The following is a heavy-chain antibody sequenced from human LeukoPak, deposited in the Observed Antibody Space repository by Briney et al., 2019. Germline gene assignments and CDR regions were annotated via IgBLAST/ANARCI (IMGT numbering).Heavy chain of an antibody. D-gene: IGHD3-22*01. J-gene: IGHJ3*02. CDR1: GGSISSYY. CDR2: IYTSGST. CDR3: ARVWGVTDFYDSRGAFDI. Sequence: SETLSLTCTVSGGSISSYYWSWIRQPAGKGLEWIGRIYTSGSTNYNPSLKSRVTMSVDTSKNQFSLKLNPVTAADTAVYYCARVWGVTDFYDSRGAFDIWGQGTMVTVSS. V-gene: IGHV4-4*07.